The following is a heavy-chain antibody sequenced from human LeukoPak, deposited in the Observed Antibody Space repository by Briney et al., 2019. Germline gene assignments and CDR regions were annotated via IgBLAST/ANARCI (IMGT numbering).Heavy chain of an antibody. V-gene: IGHV4-59*08. D-gene: IGHD3-10*01. CDR1: GGSIGSYY. CDR2: IYYSGST. CDR3: ARRVSGSLYYFDY. J-gene: IGHJ4*02. Sequence: SETLSLTCTVSGGSIGSYYWSWIRQPPGKGLEWIGYIYYSGSTDYNPSLKSRVTISVDTSKNQFSLKPSSVTAADTAVYYCARRVSGSLYYFDYWGQGTLVTVSS.